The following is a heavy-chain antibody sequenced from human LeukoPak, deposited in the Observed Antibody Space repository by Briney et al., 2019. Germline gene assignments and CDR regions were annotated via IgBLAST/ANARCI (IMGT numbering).Heavy chain of an antibody. V-gene: IGHV4-34*01. CDR2: INHSGST. CDR1: GGSFSGYY. Sequence: PSETLSLTCAVYGGSFSGYYWSWIRQPPGKGLEWIGEINHSGSTNYNPSLKSRVTISVDTSKNQFSLKLSSVTAADTAVYYCASIGTRREHWFDPWGQGTLVTVSS. D-gene: IGHD1-1*01. CDR3: ASIGTRREHWFDP. J-gene: IGHJ5*02.